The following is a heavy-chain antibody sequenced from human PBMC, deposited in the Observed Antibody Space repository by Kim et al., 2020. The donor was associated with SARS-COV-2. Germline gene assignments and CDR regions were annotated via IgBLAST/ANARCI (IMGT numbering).Heavy chain of an antibody. J-gene: IGHJ6*02. Sequence: SETLSLTCAVSGGSISSGGYSWSWIRQPPGKGLEWIGYIYYSGSTYNNPSLKSRVTISLDRSKNQFSLKLSSGTAADTAVYYCARGYGSGSPYGMDVWGQGNTVTVSS. CDR1: GGSISSGGYS. CDR2: IYYSGST. D-gene: IGHD3-10*01. V-gene: IGHV4-30-2*01. CDR3: ARGYGSGSPYGMDV.